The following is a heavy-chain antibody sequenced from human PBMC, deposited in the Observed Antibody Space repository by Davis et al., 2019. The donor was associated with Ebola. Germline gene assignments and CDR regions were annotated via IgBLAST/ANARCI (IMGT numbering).Heavy chain of an antibody. Sequence: SETLSLPFAVYGASFSGYYWSWIPQPPGKGLEWIGEFNHRGSTNYNPSLKSRVTISVDTSTNQFSLKLSSVTAADTAVYYCARGVSLYYYYGMDVWGQGTTVTVSS. CDR1: GASFSGYY. J-gene: IGHJ6*02. V-gene: IGHV4-34*01. CDR3: ARGVSLYYYYGMDV. CDR2: FNHRGST.